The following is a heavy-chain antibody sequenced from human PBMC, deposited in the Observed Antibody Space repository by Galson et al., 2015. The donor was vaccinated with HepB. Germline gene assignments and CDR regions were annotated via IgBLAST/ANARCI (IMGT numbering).Heavy chain of an antibody. Sequence: SLRLSCAASGFTFSSYAMHWVRQAPGKGLEWVAVISYDGSNKYYADSVKGRFTISRDNSKNTLYLQMNSLRAEDTAVYYCARDRYYGSGSSYYYYGMDVWGQGTTVTVSS. D-gene: IGHD3-10*01. CDR2: ISYDGSNK. V-gene: IGHV3-30-3*01. J-gene: IGHJ6*02. CDR1: GFTFSSYA. CDR3: ARDRYYGSGSSYYYYGMDV.